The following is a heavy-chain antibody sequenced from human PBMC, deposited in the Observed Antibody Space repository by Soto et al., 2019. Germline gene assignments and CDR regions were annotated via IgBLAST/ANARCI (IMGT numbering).Heavy chain of an antibody. CDR2: IYYSGST. Sequence: SETLSLTCTVSGGSISSGDYYWSWIRQPPGKGLEWIGYIYYSGSTYYNPSLKSRVTISVDTSKNQFSLKLSSVTAADTAVYYCARVPSTMVRGAILNWFDPWGQGTLVTVSS. D-gene: IGHD3-10*01. CDR1: GGSISSGDYY. J-gene: IGHJ5*02. CDR3: ARVPSTMVRGAILNWFDP. V-gene: IGHV4-30-4*01.